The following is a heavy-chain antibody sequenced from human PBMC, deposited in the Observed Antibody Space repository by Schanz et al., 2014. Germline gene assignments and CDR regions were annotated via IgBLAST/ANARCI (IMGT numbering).Heavy chain of an antibody. Sequence: VQLVESGGGLVKPGGSLRLSCAASGFTFSDYYMTWMRQAPGKGLEWVGHSRNKGHSYTSEYAASVKGRFTISRDESESSLYLQMDSLKTEDTAVYYCARRNFYDKSAAFDYWGQGSLVTVSS. CDR3: ARRNFYDKSAAFDY. J-gene: IGHJ4*02. V-gene: IGHV3-72*01. CDR2: SRNKGHSYTS. CDR1: GFTFSDYY. D-gene: IGHD3-9*01.